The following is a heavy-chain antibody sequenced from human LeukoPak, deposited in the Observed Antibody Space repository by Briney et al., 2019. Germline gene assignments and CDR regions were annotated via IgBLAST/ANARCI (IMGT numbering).Heavy chain of an antibody. D-gene: IGHD6-6*01. V-gene: IGHV4-59*01. CDR3: ARDRGSSANDY. Sequence: PGGSLRLSCAASGFTFSSYAMHWVRQAPGKGLEWIGYIYYSGSTNYNPSLKSRVTISVDTSKNQFSLKLSSVTAADTAVYYCARDRGSSANDYWGQGILVTVSS. CDR1: GFTFSSYA. CDR2: IYYSGST. J-gene: IGHJ4*02.